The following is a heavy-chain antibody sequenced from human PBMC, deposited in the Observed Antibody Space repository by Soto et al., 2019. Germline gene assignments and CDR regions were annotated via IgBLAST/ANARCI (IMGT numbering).Heavy chain of an antibody. V-gene: IGHV5-51*01. CDR1: GYSFTSYW. D-gene: IGHD6-19*01. CDR2: IYPGDSDT. Sequence: GEALKISCKGSGYSFTSYWIGWVRQMPGKGLEWMGIIYPGDSDTRYSPSFQGQVTISADKSISTAYLQWSSLKASDTAMYYCATPGVSSGWYGRAFDIWGQGTMVTVSS. CDR3: ATPGVSSGWYGRAFDI. J-gene: IGHJ3*02.